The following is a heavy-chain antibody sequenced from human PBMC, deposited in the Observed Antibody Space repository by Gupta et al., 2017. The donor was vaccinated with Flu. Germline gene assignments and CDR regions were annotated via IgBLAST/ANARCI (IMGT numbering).Heavy chain of an antibody. J-gene: IGHJ4*02. CDR2: ISSTGSTM. V-gene: IGHV3-48*03. CDR1: GFTFSNYE. D-gene: IGHD2-8*02. CDR3: ASLLVY. Sequence: EVQLVESGGGLVQPGGSLRLSCAVSGFTFSNYEMNWVRQVPGKGLEWVSRISSTGSTMDYADSVKGRFTISRDNAKNSLYLQMNRLRAEDTAVYYCASLLVYWGQGTLVTVSS.